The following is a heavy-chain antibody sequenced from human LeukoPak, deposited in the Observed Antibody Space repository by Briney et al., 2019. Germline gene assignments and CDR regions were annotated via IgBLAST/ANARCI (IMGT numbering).Heavy chain of an antibody. CDR2: ISGSGGST. D-gene: IGHD4-17*01. CDR3: ARAGDYGDYYFDY. CDR1: GFTFSSYA. Sequence: GGSLRLSCAASGFTFSSYAMSWVRQAPGKGLERVSAISGSGGSTYYADSVKGRFTISRDNSKNTLYLQMNSLRAEDTAGYYCARAGDYGDYYFDYWGQGTLVTVSS. J-gene: IGHJ4*02. V-gene: IGHV3-23*01.